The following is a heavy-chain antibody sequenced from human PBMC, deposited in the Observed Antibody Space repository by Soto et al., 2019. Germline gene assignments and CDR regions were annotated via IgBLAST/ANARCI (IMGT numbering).Heavy chain of an antibody. CDR2: IWYDGSNK. V-gene: IGHV3-33*01. CDR3: AISPLFCSGGSCEYFQH. D-gene: IGHD2-15*01. J-gene: IGHJ1*01. CDR1: GFTFSSYG. Sequence: QVQLVESGGGVVQPGRSLRLSCAASGFTFSSYGMHWVRQAPGKGLEWVAVIWYDGSNKYYADSVKGRFTISRDNSKNTLYLQMNSLRAEDTAVYYCAISPLFCSGGSCEYFQHWGQGTLFTVSS.